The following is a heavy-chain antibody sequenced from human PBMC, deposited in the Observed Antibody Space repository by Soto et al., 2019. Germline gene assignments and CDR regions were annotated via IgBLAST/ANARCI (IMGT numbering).Heavy chain of an antibody. CDR1: GFTFTRYS. J-gene: IGHJ4*02. CDR3: ARESEDPTSNFDY. CDR2: ISSTTNYI. V-gene: IGHV3-21*01. Sequence: GGSLRLSCAASGFTFTRYSMNWVRQAPGKGLEWVSSISSTTNYIYYADSMKGRFTVSRDNAKNSVYLDMNSLSAEDTAVYYCARESEDPTSNFDYWGQGTLVTVSS.